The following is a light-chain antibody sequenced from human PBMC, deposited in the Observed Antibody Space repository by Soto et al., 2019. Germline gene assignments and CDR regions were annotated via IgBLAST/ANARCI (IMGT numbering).Light chain of an antibody. CDR1: QGINNH. CDR3: QLYSSYPLT. Sequence: DIQMTQSPSSLSASVGDRVTITCRASQGINNHLAWFQQKPGKAPKSLIYLASSLQSGVPSRFSGSQSGTDFTLTISSLQPEDFATYYCQLYSSYPLTFGGGTKVEI. V-gene: IGKV1-16*01. J-gene: IGKJ4*01. CDR2: LAS.